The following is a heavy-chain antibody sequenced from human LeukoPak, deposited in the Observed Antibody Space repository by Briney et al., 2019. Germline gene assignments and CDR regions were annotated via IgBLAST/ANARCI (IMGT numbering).Heavy chain of an antibody. J-gene: IGHJ6*04. V-gene: IGHV1-18*04. D-gene: IGHD2-15*01. CDR3: ARDCGGGSCLDGMDV. CDR1: GYTFTSYG. Sequence: ASVKVSCKASGYTFTSYGISWVRQAPGQGREWMGWISAYNGNTNYAQKLQGRVTMTTDTSTSKDYMELRSMRSDDTAVYYYARDCGGGSCLDGMDVWGKGTTVTVSS. CDR2: ISAYNGNT.